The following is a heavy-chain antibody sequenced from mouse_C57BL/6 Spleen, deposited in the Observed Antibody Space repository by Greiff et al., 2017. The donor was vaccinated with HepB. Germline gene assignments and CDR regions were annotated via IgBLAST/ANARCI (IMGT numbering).Heavy chain of an antibody. V-gene: IGHV1-53*01. CDR1: GYTFTSYW. CDR3: AREGITTVVAFDY. Sequence: VQLQQPGTELVKPGASVKLSCKASGYTFTSYWMHWVKQRPGQGLEWIGNINPSNGVTNYNEKFKSKATLTVDKSSSPAYMQLSSLTSEDSAVYYCAREGITTVVAFDYWGQGTTLTVSS. CDR2: INPSNGVT. D-gene: IGHD1-1*01. J-gene: IGHJ2*01.